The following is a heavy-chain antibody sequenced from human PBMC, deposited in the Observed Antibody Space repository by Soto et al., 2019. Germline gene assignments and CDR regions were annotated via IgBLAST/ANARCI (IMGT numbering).Heavy chain of an antibody. CDR2: ISGSGGST. CDR3: AKSEMTYGEGYYDFLTGYLDY. D-gene: IGHD3-9*01. J-gene: IGHJ4*02. Sequence: GGSLRLSCAASGFTFSSYAMSWVRQAPGKGLEWVSAISGSGGSTYYADSVKGRFTISRDNSKNTLYLQMNSLRAEDTAVYYCAKSEMTYGEGYYDFLTGYLDYWGQGTLVTVSS. CDR1: GFTFSSYA. V-gene: IGHV3-23*01.